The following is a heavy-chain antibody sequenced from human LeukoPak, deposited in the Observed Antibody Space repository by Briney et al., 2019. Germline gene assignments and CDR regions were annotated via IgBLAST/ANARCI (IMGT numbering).Heavy chain of an antibody. V-gene: IGHV3-30*04. CDR1: GFTFSNYI. D-gene: IGHD2-21*02. J-gene: IGHJ4*02. CDR3: AEGGVTATGGSFDY. CDR2: ISYDGSNK. Sequence: PGSSLRLSCAASGFTFSNYIMRWVRQAPGKGLEWVAVISYDGSNKYYADSVKGRFTISRDNSKNTLYLQMNSLRAEDTAVYYCAEGGVTATGGSFDYWGQGTLVTVSS.